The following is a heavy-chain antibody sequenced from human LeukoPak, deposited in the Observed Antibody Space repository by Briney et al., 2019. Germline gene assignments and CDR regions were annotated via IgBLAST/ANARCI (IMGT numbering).Heavy chain of an antibody. Sequence: PSETLSLTCAVSGYSISSGYYWGWIRQPPGKGLEWIGSIYHSGSTYYNPSLKSRVTISVDTSKNQFSLKLSSVTAADTAVYYCARARGIAVAGTRDAFDIWGQGTMVTVSS. CDR1: GYSISSGYY. CDR2: IYHSGST. V-gene: IGHV4-38-2*01. J-gene: IGHJ3*02. D-gene: IGHD6-19*01. CDR3: ARARGIAVAGTRDAFDI.